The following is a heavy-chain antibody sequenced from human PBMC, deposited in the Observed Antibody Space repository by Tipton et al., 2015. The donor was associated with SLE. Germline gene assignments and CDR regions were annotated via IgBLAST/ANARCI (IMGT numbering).Heavy chain of an antibody. D-gene: IGHD6-25*01. CDR1: GFTFSHYA. CDR3: AREAEESSGNWFDP. V-gene: IGHV3-23*01. CDR2: ITGSGGST. Sequence: SLRLSCAASGFTFSHYAMHWVRQAPGKGLEWVSGITGSGGSTYYADSVKGRFTFSRDNSKNTLYLQMNSLRDEDTAVYYCAREAEESSGNWFDPWGQGTLVTVSS. J-gene: IGHJ5*02.